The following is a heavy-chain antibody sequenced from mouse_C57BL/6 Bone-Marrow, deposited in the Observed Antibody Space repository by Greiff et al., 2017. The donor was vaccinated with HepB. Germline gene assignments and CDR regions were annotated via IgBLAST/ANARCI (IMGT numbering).Heavy chain of an antibody. D-gene: IGHD2-1*01. J-gene: IGHJ2*01. CDR2: IDPENGDT. Sequence: EVQRVESGAELVRPGASVKLSCTASGFNIKDDYMHWVKQRPEQGLEWIGWIDPENGDTEYASKFQGKATITADTSSNTAYLQLSSLTSEDTAVYYCTTYYGTLDYWGQGTTLTVSS. CDR1: GFNIKDDY. V-gene: IGHV14-4*01. CDR3: TTYYGTLDY.